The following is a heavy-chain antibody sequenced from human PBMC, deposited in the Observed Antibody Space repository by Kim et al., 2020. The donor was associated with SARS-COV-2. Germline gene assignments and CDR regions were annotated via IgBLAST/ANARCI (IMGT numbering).Heavy chain of an antibody. Sequence: YPGGVTFYAKSSKARFTISRDRSKNTVYLQIDSLRTDDTAVYYCENTNAHSWGQGTLVTVSS. CDR2: YPGGVT. J-gene: IGHJ4*02. CDR3: ENTNAHS. V-gene: IGHV3-53*01. D-gene: IGHD2-8*01.